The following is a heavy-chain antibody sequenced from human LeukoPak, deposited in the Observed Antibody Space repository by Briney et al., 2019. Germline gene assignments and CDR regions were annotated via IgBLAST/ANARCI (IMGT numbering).Heavy chain of an antibody. D-gene: IGHD6-19*01. J-gene: IGHJ4*02. CDR3: ARDWAGNFDS. CDR2: IYTSGST. Sequence: PSETLSLTCTVSGGSISSHYWSWIRQPAGKGLEWIGRIYTSGSTNHNPSLKSRVTMSVDTSKNQFSLNLRSVTAPDTAVYYYARDWAGNFDSWGQGTLVTVSS. V-gene: IGHV4-4*07. CDR1: GGSISSHY.